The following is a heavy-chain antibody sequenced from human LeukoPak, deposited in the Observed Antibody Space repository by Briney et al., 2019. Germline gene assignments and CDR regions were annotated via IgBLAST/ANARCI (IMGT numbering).Heavy chain of an antibody. CDR3: ARITIFGVVMAAFDP. CDR2: IYPGDCDT. CDR1: GYSFTSYW. J-gene: IGHJ5*02. D-gene: IGHD3-3*01. V-gene: IGHV5-51*01. Sequence: GESLKISCKGSGYSFTSYWIGWVRQLPGKSLEWMGIIYPGDCDTRYSPSFQGQVTISADKSISTAYLQWSSLKASDTAMYYCARITIFGVVMAAFDPWGQGTLVTVSS.